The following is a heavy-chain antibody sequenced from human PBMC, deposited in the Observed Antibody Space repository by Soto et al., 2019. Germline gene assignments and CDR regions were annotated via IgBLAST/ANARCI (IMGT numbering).Heavy chain of an antibody. Sequence: QVQLVQSGTEVKKPGSSVKVSCKASGGTFRSNAISWVRQAPGHGLEWMGGLIPIFGTTNYAQKFQGRVTITAEESARTACRARPSLGAAATPVYYCASLPSFYYASGYGMYVWGQGTRVMVSS. J-gene: IGHJ6*01. CDR2: LIPIFGTT. D-gene: IGHD3-10*01. V-gene: IGHV1-69*01. CDR1: GGTFRSNA. CDR3: ASLPSFYYASGYGMYV.